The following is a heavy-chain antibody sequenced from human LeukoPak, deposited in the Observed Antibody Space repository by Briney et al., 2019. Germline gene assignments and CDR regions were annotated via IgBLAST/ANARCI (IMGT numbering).Heavy chain of an antibody. J-gene: IGHJ3*02. CDR2: ISSSSSYI. D-gene: IGHD6-19*01. Sequence: PGGSLRLSCAASGFTFSSYSMNWVRQAPGKGLEWVSSISSSSSYIYYADSVKGRFTISRDNAKNSLYLQMNSLRAEDTAVYYCARILFDSSGWDAFDIWGQGTMVTVSS. V-gene: IGHV3-21*01. CDR1: GFTFSSYS. CDR3: ARILFDSSGWDAFDI.